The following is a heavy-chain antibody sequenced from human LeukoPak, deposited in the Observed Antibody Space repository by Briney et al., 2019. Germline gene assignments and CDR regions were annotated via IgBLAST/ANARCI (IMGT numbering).Heavy chain of an antibody. J-gene: IGHJ4*02. Sequence: GSSVKVSCKASGGTFSSYAISWVRQAPGQGLEWMGRIIPIFGTANYAQKFQGRVTITTDESTSTAYMELSSLRSEGTAVYYCASVGRMTTVTTSDRDFDYWGQGTLVTVSS. CDR2: IIPIFGTA. CDR3: ASVGRMTTVTTSDRDFDY. V-gene: IGHV1-69*05. CDR1: GGTFSSYA. D-gene: IGHD4-17*01.